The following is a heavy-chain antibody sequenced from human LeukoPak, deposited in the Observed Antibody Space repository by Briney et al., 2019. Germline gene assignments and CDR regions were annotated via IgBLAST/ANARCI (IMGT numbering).Heavy chain of an antibody. CDR2: ISWNSGSI. CDR3: AKATVSVGPTGTIYSGYFDY. V-gene: IGHV3-9*01. D-gene: IGHD3-10*02. J-gene: IGHJ4*02. CDR1: GFTFEDYA. Sequence: GRSLRLSCAASGFTFEDYAMHWVRQAPGKGLEWVSGISWNSGSIGYADSVKGRFTISRDNAKNSLYLQMNSLRAEDTALYYCAKATVSVGPTGTIYSGYFDYWGQGTLVTVSS.